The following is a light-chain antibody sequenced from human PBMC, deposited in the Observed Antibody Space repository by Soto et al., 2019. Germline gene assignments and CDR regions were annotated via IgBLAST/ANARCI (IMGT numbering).Light chain of an antibody. J-gene: IGLJ1*01. V-gene: IGLV2-14*03. CDR3: SSYTSSSTLYV. CDR2: DVS. CDR1: RSDVGGYNY. Sequence: QSVLTQPASVSGSPGQSITISCTETRSDVGGYNYVSWYHHHPGKAPKLMIYDVSIRPSGVSNRFSGSKSGNTASLTISGLQAEDEADYYCSSYTSSSTLYVFGTGTKLTVL.